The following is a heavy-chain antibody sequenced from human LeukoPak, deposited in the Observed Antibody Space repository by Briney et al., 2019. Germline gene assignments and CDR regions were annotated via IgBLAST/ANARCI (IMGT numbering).Heavy chain of an antibody. D-gene: IGHD1-7*01. CDR1: GFTFSSYA. CDR3: ARVGDYNGNYYLDY. Sequence: GGSLRLSCAASGFTFSSYAMSWVRQAPGKGLEWVSAISGSGGSTYYADSAKGRFTISRDNSKNTLYLQLYSLRAEDTAVYYCARVGDYNGNYYLDYWGQGILVTVSS. CDR2: ISGSGGST. J-gene: IGHJ4*02. V-gene: IGHV3-23*01.